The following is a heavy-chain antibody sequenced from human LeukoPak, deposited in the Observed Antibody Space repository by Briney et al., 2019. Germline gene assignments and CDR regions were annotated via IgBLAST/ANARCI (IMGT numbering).Heavy chain of an antibody. J-gene: IGHJ3*02. CDR1: GGSISSSNW. CDR3: ARARGSIAAAGDAFDI. Sequence: SGTLSLTCAVSGGSISSSNWWSWVRQPPGKGLEWIATVYCTGNTYYNPSLQRRITISVDTSKNQFSLKLSSTTAADTAVYYCARARGSIAAAGDAFDIWGQGTMVTVSS. D-gene: IGHD6-13*01. CDR2: VYCTGNT. V-gene: IGHV4-4*02.